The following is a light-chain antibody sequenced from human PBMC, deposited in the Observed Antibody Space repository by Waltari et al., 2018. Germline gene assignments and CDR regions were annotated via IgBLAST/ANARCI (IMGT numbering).Light chain of an antibody. V-gene: IGLV3-21*04. CDR2: YDS. CDR3: QVWDATTDSGV. J-gene: IGLJ3*02. CDR1: NLESKC. Sequence: YAVTEPPSVSVAAGETATLTRGGENLESKCVNGYQQKPGQAPLLPILYDSDRPTGVPDRFSGSNSGDTATLTLSGVEAGDEADYHCQVWDATTDSGVFGGGTRLTVL.